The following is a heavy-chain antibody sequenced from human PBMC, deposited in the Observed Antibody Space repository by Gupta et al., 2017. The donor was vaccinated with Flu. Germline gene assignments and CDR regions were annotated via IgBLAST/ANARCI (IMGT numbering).Heavy chain of an antibody. Sequence: SFLQWVRQAPGKGLVWASRINPDGSSTTYADSVKGRFTISRDNAKNTLYLQMNSLGADDTAVYYFATVTTGCWGQGTLVTVSS. D-gene: IGHD4-17*01. CDR2: INPDGSST. CDR1: SF. J-gene: IGHJ4*02. V-gene: IGHV3-74*03. CDR3: ATVTTGC.